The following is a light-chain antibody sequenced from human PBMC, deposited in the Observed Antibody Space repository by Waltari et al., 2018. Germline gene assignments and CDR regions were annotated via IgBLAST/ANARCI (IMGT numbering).Light chain of an antibody. CDR2: RNT. V-gene: IGLV3-25*03. CDR1: VLADNY. J-gene: IGLJ3*02. Sequence: SSDLTQTPSISVSPGQTAIITRSGDVLADNYIYWFQKKSGQAPVAGFRRNTGRPPEFPARFSGSDSRTTATLTIIGVQPEDEADYFCQTVDDTGNYVLFGGGTKLTVL. CDR3: QTVDDTGNYVL.